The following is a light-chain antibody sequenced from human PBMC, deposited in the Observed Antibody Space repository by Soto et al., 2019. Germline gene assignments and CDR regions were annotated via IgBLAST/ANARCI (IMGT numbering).Light chain of an antibody. CDR2: AAS. Sequence: DIQMTQSPSSLSASVGDRVTITCQASQSISSYLNWYQQKPGKAPKLLIYAASSLQSGVPSRFSGSGSGTDFTLTISSLEPEDFAVYYCQQRSNWPPSITFGQGTRLEI. V-gene: IGKV1-39*01. J-gene: IGKJ5*01. CDR1: QSISSY. CDR3: QQRSNWPPSIT.